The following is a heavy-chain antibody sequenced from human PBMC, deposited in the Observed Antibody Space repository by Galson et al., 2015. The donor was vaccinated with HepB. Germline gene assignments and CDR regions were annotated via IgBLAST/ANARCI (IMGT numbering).Heavy chain of an antibody. J-gene: IGHJ4*02. V-gene: IGHV3-30*04. CDR2: ISYDGSNK. CDR3: ARGNSSGWFHYFDY. Sequence: SLRLSCAASGFTFSSYAMHWVRQAPGKGLEWVAVISYDGSNKYYADSVKGRFTISRDNSKNTLYLQMNSLRAEDTAVYYCARGNSSGWFHYFDYWGQGTLVTVSS. CDR1: GFTFSSYA. D-gene: IGHD6-19*01.